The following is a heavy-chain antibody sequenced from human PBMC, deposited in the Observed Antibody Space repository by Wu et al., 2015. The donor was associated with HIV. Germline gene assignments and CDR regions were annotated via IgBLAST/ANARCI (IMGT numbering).Heavy chain of an antibody. CDR2: LIPIFGTD. CDR1: GYTFSDYY. Sequence: QVQLLQSVSQMKKSGASLNVSCQTSGYTFSDYYLHWVRQAPGQGLEWMGGLIPIFGTDNYTQKFHDRVSITTDESSTTAYMDLSGLRSDDTAIYYCARASVRRRDCTGGSCRVSILDAFNFWGPGDTGHRLC. CDR3: ARASVRRRDCTGGSCRVSILDAFNF. J-gene: IGHJ3*01. V-gene: IGHV1-69*01. D-gene: IGHD2-8*02.